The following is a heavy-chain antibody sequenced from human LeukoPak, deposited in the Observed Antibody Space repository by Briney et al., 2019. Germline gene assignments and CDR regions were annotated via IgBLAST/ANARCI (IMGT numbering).Heavy chain of an antibody. Sequence: GGSLRLSGAASGFTFSSYWMHWVRQAPGKGLVWVSRINSDGSSASYADSVKGRFTISRDNAKNTLYLQMNSLRAEDTAVYYCAREAQGDGYKRGAFDIWGQGTMVTVS. D-gene: IGHD5-24*01. V-gene: IGHV3-74*01. CDR3: AREAQGDGYKRGAFDI. CDR1: GFTFSSYW. CDR2: INSDGSSA. J-gene: IGHJ3*02.